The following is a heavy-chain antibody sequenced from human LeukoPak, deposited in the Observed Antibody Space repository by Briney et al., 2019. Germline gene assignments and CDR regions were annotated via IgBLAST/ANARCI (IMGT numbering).Heavy chain of an antibody. CDR1: GFTFSTYA. J-gene: IGHJ6*02. CDR2: ISSNGGST. D-gene: IGHD6-19*01. Sequence: GGSLRLSCAASGFTFSTYAMHWVRQAPGKGLEYVSAISSNGGSTYYANSVKGRFTISRDNSKNTLYLQMGSLRAEDMAVYYCARDLGIAVAGSPNYYGMDVWGQGTTVTVSS. CDR3: ARDLGIAVAGSPNYYGMDV. V-gene: IGHV3-64*01.